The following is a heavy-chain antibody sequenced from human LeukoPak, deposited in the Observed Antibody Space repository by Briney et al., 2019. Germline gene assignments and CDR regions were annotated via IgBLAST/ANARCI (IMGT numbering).Heavy chain of an antibody. CDR1: GFSISTYE. CDR2: ITGDGKTK. Sequence: GGSLRLSCAASGFSISTYEMNWVRQAPGKGXEWISYITGDGKTKYYAPSVKGRFTISRDNAKNSVYLQMSSLRAEDTAVYYCARDLSIDYWGQGTLVTVSS. J-gene: IGHJ4*02. CDR3: ARDLSIDY. V-gene: IGHV3-48*03.